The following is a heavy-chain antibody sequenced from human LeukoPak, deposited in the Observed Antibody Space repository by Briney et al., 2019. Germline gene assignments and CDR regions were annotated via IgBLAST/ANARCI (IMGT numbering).Heavy chain of an antibody. Sequence: PGGSLRLSCAASGFTFSSYSMNWVRQAPGKGLEWVSSISSSNSYIYYADSMKGRFTISRDNAKNSLYLQMNSLRAEDTAVYYCASSEHYCSGGSCYNYWGQGTLVTVSS. D-gene: IGHD2-15*01. CDR1: GFTFSSYS. CDR2: ISSSNSYI. CDR3: ASSEHYCSGGSCYNY. J-gene: IGHJ4*02. V-gene: IGHV3-21*01.